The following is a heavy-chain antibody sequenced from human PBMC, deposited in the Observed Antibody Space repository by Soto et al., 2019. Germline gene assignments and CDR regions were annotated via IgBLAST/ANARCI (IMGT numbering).Heavy chain of an antibody. CDR3: ARSVEGHFDY. V-gene: IGHV3-48*02. CDR2: ITSDTKTI. D-gene: IGHD6-19*01. Sequence: EVQLVESGGDLVQREGSLRLSCVASGFTFSVYGMNWVRQAPGKGLEWFSYITSDTKTIKYADSVKGRFTISRDNAKNSVYLQMNSLRDEDTAVYYCARSVEGHFDYWGQGTVVTVSS. J-gene: IGHJ4*02. CDR1: GFTFSVYG.